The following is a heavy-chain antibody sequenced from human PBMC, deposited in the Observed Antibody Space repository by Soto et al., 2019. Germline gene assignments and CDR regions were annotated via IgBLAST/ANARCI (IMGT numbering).Heavy chain of an antibody. CDR2: IIPIFGTA. V-gene: IGHV1-69*12. CDR3: ARDRGPSSGYYPYWFDP. Sequence: QVQLVQSGAEVKKPGSSVKVSCKASGGTFSSYAITWVRQAPGQGLEWMGGIIPIFGTANYAQKLQGRVTITADEPTRTAYMELSSLRSEDTAVYYCARDRGPSSGYYPYWFDPWGQGTLVTVSS. J-gene: IGHJ5*02. CDR1: GGTFSSYA. D-gene: IGHD3-22*01.